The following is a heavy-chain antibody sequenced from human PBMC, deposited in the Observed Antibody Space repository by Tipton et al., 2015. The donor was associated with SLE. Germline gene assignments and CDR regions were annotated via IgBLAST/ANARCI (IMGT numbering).Heavy chain of an antibody. J-gene: IGHJ4*02. CDR2: INWNGDRT. Sequence: SLRLSCAASGFTFSSYAMSWVRQAPGKGLEWVSAINWNGDRTDYVDSVEGRFTISRDNAKNSLYLQMDSLSPEDTAFYYCARDVAAANMFDHWGQGTLVTVSS. CDR3: ARDVAAANMFDH. D-gene: IGHD6-13*01. V-gene: IGHV3-20*04. CDR1: GFTFSSYA.